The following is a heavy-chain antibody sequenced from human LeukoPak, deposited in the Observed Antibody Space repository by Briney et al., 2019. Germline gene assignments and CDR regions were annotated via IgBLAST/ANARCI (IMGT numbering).Heavy chain of an antibody. CDR3: ARGLHGDDAFDI. D-gene: IGHD3-10*01. Sequence: SETLSLTCTVSGGSISSGGYYWSWIRQPPGKGLEWIGYIYHSGSTYYNPSLKSRVTISVDTSKNQFSLKLSSVTAADTAVYYCARGLHGDDAFDIWGQGTMVTVSS. V-gene: IGHV4-30-2*01. CDR1: GGSISSGGYY. CDR2: IYHSGST. J-gene: IGHJ3*02.